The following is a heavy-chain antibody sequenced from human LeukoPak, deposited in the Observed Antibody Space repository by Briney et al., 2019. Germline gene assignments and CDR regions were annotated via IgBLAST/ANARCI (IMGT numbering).Heavy chain of an antibody. CDR2: IYYSGST. V-gene: IGHV4-39*07. Sequence: SETLSLTCTVSGGSISSSSCYWGWIRQPPGKGLEWIGSIYYSGSTYYNPSLKSRVTISVDTSKNQFSLKLSSVTAADTAVYYCARILDGDYEERVAFDIWGQGTMVTVSS. D-gene: IGHD4-17*01. CDR3: ARILDGDYEERVAFDI. J-gene: IGHJ3*02. CDR1: GGSISSSSCY.